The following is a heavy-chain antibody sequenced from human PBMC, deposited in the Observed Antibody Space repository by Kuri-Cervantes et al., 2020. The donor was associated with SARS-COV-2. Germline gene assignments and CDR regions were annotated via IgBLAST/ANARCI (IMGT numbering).Heavy chain of an antibody. D-gene: IGHD7-27*01. V-gene: IGHV3-21*01. Sequence: GESLKISCAASGFTFSGYSMNWIRQAPEKGLEWVASIDSSSYYIYHADSVKGRLTISRDNAKTSLYLQMNSLKPEDTAVYYCAREEGGELGEAFDYWGQGALVTVSS. CDR3: AREEGGELGEAFDY. CDR1: GFTFSGYS. CDR2: IDSSSYYI. J-gene: IGHJ4*02.